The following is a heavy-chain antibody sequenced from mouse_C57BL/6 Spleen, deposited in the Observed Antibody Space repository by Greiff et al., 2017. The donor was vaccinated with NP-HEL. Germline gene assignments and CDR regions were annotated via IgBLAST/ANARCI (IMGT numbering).Heavy chain of an antibody. J-gene: IGHJ4*01. CDR1: GYTFTSYW. CDR2: IDPSDSYT. V-gene: IGHV1-50*01. CDR3: ARSPYYGNYGDYAMDY. D-gene: IGHD2-1*01. Sequence: QVQLQQSGAELVKPGASVKLSCKASGYTFTSYWMQWVKQRPGQGLEWIGEIDPSDSYTNYNQKFKGKATLTVDTSSSTAYMQLSSLTSEDSAVYYCARSPYYGNYGDYAMDYWGQGTSVTVSS.